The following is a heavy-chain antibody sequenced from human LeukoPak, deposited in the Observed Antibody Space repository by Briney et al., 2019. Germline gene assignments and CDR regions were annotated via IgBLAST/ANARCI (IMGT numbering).Heavy chain of an antibody. J-gene: IGHJ4*02. CDR2: IYHSGST. Sequence: NPSQTLSLTCTVSGGSISSGDYYWSWLRQPPGKGLEWSGYIYHSGSTYYTPSLKSRVTISVDTSKNQFSLKLSSVTAADTAVYYCAASAHPLEWLLYWGQGTLVTVSS. D-gene: IGHD3-3*01. CDR1: GGSISSGDYY. CDR3: AASAHPLEWLLY. V-gene: IGHV4-30-4*08.